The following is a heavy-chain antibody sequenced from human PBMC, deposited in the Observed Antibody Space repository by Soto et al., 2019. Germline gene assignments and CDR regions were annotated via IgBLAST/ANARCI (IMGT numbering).Heavy chain of an antibody. CDR1: GYTFTGYY. D-gene: IGHD1-26*01. V-gene: IGHV1-2*02. CDR3: AKGGAIVAAGTRVYLYNAMDV. Sequence: ASVKVSCKASGYTFTGYYVHWVRQAPGQGLEWMGWINPNSGDTYLAQRFQGRVTMNRDTSIGTAYMELRGLTSDDTAEYYCAKGGAIVAAGTRVYLYNAMDVWGQGTTVTAP. J-gene: IGHJ6*02. CDR2: INPNSGDT.